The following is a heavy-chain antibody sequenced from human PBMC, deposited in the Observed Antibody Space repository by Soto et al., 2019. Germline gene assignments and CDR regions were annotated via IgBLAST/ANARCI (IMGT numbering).Heavy chain of an antibody. D-gene: IGHD3-3*01. CDR3: AGTSITIFGVATQFDY. J-gene: IGHJ4*02. CDR2: IYYSGST. CDR1: GVSISSGDYY. Sequence: PSETLSLTCTVSGVSISSGDYYWSWIRQPPGKGLEWIGYIYYSGSTYYNPSLKSRVTISVDTSKNQFPLKLSSVTAADTAVYYCAGTSITIFGVATQFDYWGQGTLVTVSS. V-gene: IGHV4-30-4*01.